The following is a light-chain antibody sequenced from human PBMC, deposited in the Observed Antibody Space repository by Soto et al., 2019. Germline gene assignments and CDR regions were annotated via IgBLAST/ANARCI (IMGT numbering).Light chain of an antibody. CDR2: WAS. Sequence: DIVMTQSPDSLAVSLGARATINCKSSQSVLYSSNNKNYLAWYQQKPGQPPKLLIYWASTRESGVPDRFSGSGSGTDFTLTINSLQAEDVALYYCQQYYSTPPTFGQGTRLEIK. J-gene: IGKJ5*01. CDR3: QQYYSTPPT. V-gene: IGKV4-1*01. CDR1: QSVLYSSNNKNY.